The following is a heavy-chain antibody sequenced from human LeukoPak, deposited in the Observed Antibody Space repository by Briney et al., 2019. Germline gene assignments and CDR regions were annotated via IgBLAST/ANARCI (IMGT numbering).Heavy chain of an antibody. Sequence: GASLQISCKGSGSIFTSYWIGWGRPLPGKGLERMGIIYPGDSDTRYSPSFQGQVTISADKSISTAYLQWSSLKASDTAMYYCARQGGAVAGTNWFDPWGQGTLVTVSS. V-gene: IGHV5-51*01. CDR2: IYPGDSDT. J-gene: IGHJ5*02. D-gene: IGHD6-19*01. CDR3: ARQGGAVAGTNWFDP. CDR1: GSIFTSYW.